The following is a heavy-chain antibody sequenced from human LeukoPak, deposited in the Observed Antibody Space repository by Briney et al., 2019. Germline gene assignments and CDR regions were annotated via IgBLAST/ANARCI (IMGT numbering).Heavy chain of an antibody. J-gene: IGHJ4*02. D-gene: IGHD1-26*01. CDR1: GGSISSYY. V-gene: IGHV4-59*01. CDR2: IYYSGTT. Sequence: SETLSLTCTVSGGSISSYYWSWLRQPPGKGLEGIGYIYYSGTTHYNPSLKSRVTISLDTSNNQFSLKVSSVTAADTAVYYCARSSGAYRSFDYWGQGSLVTVSS. CDR3: ARSSGAYRSFDY.